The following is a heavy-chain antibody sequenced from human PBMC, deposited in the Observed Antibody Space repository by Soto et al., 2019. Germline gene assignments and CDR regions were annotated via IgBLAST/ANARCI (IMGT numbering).Heavy chain of an antibody. CDR2: IRAYNGNT. CDR3: PRGRIAATGGDACDI. J-gene: IGHJ3*02. D-gene: IGHD6-13*01. V-gene: IGHV1-18*01. CDR1: GYTFTSYG. Sequence: QVQLVQSGAEVKKPGASVKVSCKASGYTFTSYGIGWVRQAPGQGLEWMGWIRAYNGNTNYAQKLQGRVTMTTDTTTITANMVLRRLRSDDTAVYYSPRGRIAATGGDACDIWGQGTIVTVSS.